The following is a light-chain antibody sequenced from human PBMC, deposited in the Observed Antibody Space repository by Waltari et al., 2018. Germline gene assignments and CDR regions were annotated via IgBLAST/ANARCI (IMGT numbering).Light chain of an antibody. Sequence: QSLLTQPPSASGTPGQRVTISCSGSSSNIGSNYVFWYQQLPGTAPKLRIYTNDQRPSCVPTRFYASTSDTSSSLTISGLRSEDESDYYCAAWDDKLRGRGLFGGGTKLTVL. CDR3: AAWDDKLRGRGL. CDR1: SSNIGSNY. CDR2: TND. J-gene: IGLJ3*02. V-gene: IGLV1-47*01.